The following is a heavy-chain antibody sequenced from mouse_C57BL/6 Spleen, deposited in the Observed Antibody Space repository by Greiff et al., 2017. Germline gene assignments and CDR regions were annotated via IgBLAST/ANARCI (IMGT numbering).Heavy chain of an antibody. V-gene: IGHV10-3*01. D-gene: IGHD4-1*01. CDR1: GFTFTTYA. CDR2: IRSKSSNYAT. Sequence: EVMLVESGGGLVQPKGSLKLSCAASGFTFTTYAMHWVRQAPGKGLEWVARIRSKSSNYATYYADSVKDRFTISRDDSQSMLYLQMNNLKTEDKAMDYWVRNWDGDMDYWGQGTSVTVSS. CDR3: VRNWDGDMDY. J-gene: IGHJ4*01.